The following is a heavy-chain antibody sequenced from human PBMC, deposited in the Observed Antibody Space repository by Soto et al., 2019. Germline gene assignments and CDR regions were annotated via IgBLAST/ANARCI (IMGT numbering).Heavy chain of an antibody. CDR2: ISYDGSNK. Sequence: GXSLILSCAASGFTFSSYGMHCVRQAPFKGLEWVAVISYDGSNKYYADSVKGRFTISRDNSKNTLYLQMNSLRAEDTAVYYCAKGPFPSSWYIFDYWGQGTLVTVS. D-gene: IGHD6-13*01. CDR1: GFTFSSYG. V-gene: IGHV3-30*18. J-gene: IGHJ4*02. CDR3: AKGPFPSSWYIFDY.